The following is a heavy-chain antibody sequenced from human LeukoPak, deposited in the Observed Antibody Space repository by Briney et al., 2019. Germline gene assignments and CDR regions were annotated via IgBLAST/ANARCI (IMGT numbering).Heavy chain of an antibody. CDR3: ASDSSSSPAYYHYYMDA. J-gene: IGHJ6*03. D-gene: IGHD6-13*01. V-gene: IGHV3-21*01. CDR1: GFTFSSYT. CDR2: ITTTSSYI. Sequence: GGSLRLSCAASGFTFSSYTMNWVRQAPGKGLEWVSSITTTSSYIYYADSVKGRFTISRDNAKSSLFLQMNSLRAEDTGVYYCASDSSSSPAYYHYYMDAWGKGTTVTVSS.